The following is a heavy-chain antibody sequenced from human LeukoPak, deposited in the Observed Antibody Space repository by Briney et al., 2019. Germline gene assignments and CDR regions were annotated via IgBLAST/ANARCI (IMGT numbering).Heavy chain of an antibody. J-gene: IGHJ6*02. CDR1: GFTFSSYS. CDR3: ARGYCSSTSCYYYGMDV. CDR2: ISSSSTI. V-gene: IGHV3-48*02. Sequence: GGSLRLSCAASGFTFSSYSMNWVRQAPGKGLEWVSYISSSSTIYYADSVKGRFTISRDNAKNSLYLQMNSLRDEDTAVYYCARGYCSSTSCYYYGMDVWGQGTTVTVSS. D-gene: IGHD2-2*01.